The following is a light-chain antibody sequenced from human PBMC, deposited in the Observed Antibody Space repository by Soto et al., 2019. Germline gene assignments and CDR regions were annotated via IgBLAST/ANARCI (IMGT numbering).Light chain of an antibody. Sequence: QSVLTQPPSASGSPGQSVTISCTGTSSDVGGYNLVSWYQQHPGKAPKLMIYEVSKRPSGVPDRFSGSKSANTASLTVSGLQAEDEADYYCSSSAGSDVVFGGGTKLTVL. CDR3: SSSAGSDVV. CDR2: EVS. J-gene: IGLJ2*01. V-gene: IGLV2-8*01. CDR1: SSDVGGYNL.